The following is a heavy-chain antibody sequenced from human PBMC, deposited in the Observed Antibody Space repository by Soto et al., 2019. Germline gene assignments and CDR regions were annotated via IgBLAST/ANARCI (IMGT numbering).Heavy chain of an antibody. D-gene: IGHD6-19*01. V-gene: IGHV1-18*01. CDR3: ARVWGDTAVAGGY. CDR2: ISAYNGNT. J-gene: IGHJ4*02. CDR1: GYTFTSYG. Sequence: QVQLVQSGAEVKKPGASVKVSCMASGYTFTSYGISWVRQAPGQGLEWMGWISAYNGNTNYAQKLQGRVTMTTDTSSSTAEMELRSLRSDVTPMYYCARVWGDTAVAGGYWGQGTMVTDSS.